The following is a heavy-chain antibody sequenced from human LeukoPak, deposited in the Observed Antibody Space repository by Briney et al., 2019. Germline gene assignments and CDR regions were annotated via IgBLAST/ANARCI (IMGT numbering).Heavy chain of an antibody. Sequence: GGSLRLSCTASGFTFRYGIHWVRQAPGKGLEWVGVIWYDGSEKEYAESVKGRFTIYRDNSKNTVYLQMTSLRVEDTAMYYCAREPTRRNLVTYRSWDAYDIWGQGTMVTVSP. CDR2: IWYDGSEK. CDR3: AREPTRRNLVTYRSWDAYDI. D-gene: IGHD1-26*01. CDR1: GFTFRYG. J-gene: IGHJ3*02. V-gene: IGHV3-33*01.